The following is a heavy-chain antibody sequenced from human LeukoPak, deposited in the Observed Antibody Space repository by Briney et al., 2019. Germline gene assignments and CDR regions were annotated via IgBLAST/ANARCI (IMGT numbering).Heavy chain of an antibody. Sequence: SETLSLTCTVSDGSISSSSYYWGWIRQPPGKGLDWIGTIYYSGSTYYSPSLKSRVAISVDTSKNQFSLKLSSVTAADPAVYYCARGAYWGQRTLVTVSS. CDR1: DGSISSSSYY. CDR2: IYYSGST. V-gene: IGHV4-39*01. J-gene: IGHJ1*01. D-gene: IGHD1-26*01. CDR3: ARGAY.